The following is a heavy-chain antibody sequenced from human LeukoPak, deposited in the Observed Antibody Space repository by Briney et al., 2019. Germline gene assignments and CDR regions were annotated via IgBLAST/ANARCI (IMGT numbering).Heavy chain of an antibody. J-gene: IGHJ3*02. CDR1: VVAFSGYY. CDR2: INHSGST. V-gene: IGHV4-34*04. CDR3: ARAVDGRSRWYLSAFDI. D-gene: IGHD6-13*01. Sequence: PETLSLTCAVCVVAFSGYYWSWIRQPPRRGLEWMGEINHSGSTHNNPSLKTRATISGDTTKNHFSLKLRSVTAADTAVYYCARAVDGRSRWYLSAFDIWGQETMVTVSS.